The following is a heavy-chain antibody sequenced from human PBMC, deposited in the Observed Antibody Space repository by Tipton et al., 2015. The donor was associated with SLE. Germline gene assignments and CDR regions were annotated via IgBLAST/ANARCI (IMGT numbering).Heavy chain of an antibody. CDR1: GGSISSGSYY. V-gene: IGHV4-61*02. J-gene: IGHJ2*01. Sequence: TLSLTCTVSGGSISSGSYYWSWIRQSAGRGLEWIGRIYSSGDRDYNPSLRSRVTMSIDASQNRVSLRLKSVSAADTAVYYCARGSDGEYVRYFDVWGPGTLVTVPS. D-gene: IGHD4-17*01. CDR2: IYSSGDR. CDR3: ARGSDGEYVRYFDV.